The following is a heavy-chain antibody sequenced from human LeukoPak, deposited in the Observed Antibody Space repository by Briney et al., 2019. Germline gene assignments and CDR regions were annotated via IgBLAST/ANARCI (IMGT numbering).Heavy chain of an antibody. D-gene: IGHD3-3*01. J-gene: IGHJ4*02. CDR2: IYYSGST. Sequence: SETLSPTCAVSGGSISSYYWSWIRQPPGKGLEWIGYIYYSGSTNYNPSLKSRATISVDTSKNQFSLKLSSVTAADTAVYYCASRTIFGDFDYWGQGTLVTVSS. CDR1: GGSISSYY. V-gene: IGHV4-59*01. CDR3: ASRTIFGDFDY.